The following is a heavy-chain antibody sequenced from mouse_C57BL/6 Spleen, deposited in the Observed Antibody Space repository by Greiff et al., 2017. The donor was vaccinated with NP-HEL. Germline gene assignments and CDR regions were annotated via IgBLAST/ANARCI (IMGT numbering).Heavy chain of an antibody. CDR1: GYSITSGYY. CDR3: ARSYDYRYFDV. CDR2: ISYDGSN. J-gene: IGHJ1*03. D-gene: IGHD2-3*01. V-gene: IGHV3-6*01. Sequence: DVQLQESGPGLVKPSQSLSLTCSVTGYSITSGYYWNWIRQFPGNKLEWMGYISYDGSNNYNPSLKNRISITRDTSKNQFFLKLNSVTTEDTATYYCARSYDYRYFDVWGTGTTVTVSS.